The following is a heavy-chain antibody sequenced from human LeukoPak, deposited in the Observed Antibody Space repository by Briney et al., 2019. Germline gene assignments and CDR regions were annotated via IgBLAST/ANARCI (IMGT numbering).Heavy chain of an antibody. CDR3: ANLEPVPGGGAFDI. CDR1: GFTFSSYA. Sequence: PGGSLRLSCAASGFTFSSYAMSWVRQAPGKGLEWVSAISGTGGDTYYSDSVRGRFTISRDNSKNTLYMQMNSLSVEDTAVYYCANLEPVPGGGAFDIWGQGTMVTVSS. D-gene: IGHD1-14*01. V-gene: IGHV3-23*01. J-gene: IGHJ3*02. CDR2: ISGTGGDT.